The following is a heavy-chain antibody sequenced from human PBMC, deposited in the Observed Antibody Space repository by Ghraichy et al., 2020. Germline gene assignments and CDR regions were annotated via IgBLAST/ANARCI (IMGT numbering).Heavy chain of an antibody. D-gene: IGHD6-19*01. CDR3: ARRSRSGWCSDY. J-gene: IGHJ4*02. Sequence: SETLSLTCTVSGGSISSSSYYWGWIRQPPGKGLEWIGSIYYSGSTYYSPSLKSRVTISVDTSKNPFSLKLSSVTAADTAVYYCARRSRSGWCSDYWGQGTLVTVSS. CDR2: IYYSGST. CDR1: GGSISSSSYY. V-gene: IGHV4-39*01.